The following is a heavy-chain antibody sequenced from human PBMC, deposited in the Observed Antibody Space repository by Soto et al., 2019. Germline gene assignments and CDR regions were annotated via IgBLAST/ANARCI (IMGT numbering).Heavy chain of an antibody. CDR1: GGTFSSNA. Sequence: QVQLVQSGAEVKKPGSSVKVSCKASGGTFSSNAMRWVRQAPGKGLEWMGGIIPIFGTANYAQKFQGRVTITADESSSTAYMELSSLRSEDTAVYYCARERHSYGVFYGMDVWGQGTTVTVSS. D-gene: IGHD5-18*01. V-gene: IGHV1-69*12. CDR3: ARERHSYGVFYGMDV. J-gene: IGHJ6*02. CDR2: IIPIFGTA.